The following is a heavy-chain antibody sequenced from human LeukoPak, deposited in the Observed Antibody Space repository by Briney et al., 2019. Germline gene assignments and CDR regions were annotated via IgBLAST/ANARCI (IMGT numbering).Heavy chain of an antibody. CDR3: AKDLNWSMDY. D-gene: IGHD1-20*01. J-gene: IGHJ4*02. Sequence: GGSLRLSCAASGFTFSSYGMHWVRQAPGEGLEWVAVISYDGSNKYYADSVKGRFTISRDNSKNTLYLQMNSLRAEDTAVYYCAKDLNWSMDYWGQGTLVTVSS. V-gene: IGHV3-30*18. CDR1: GFTFSSYG. CDR2: ISYDGSNK.